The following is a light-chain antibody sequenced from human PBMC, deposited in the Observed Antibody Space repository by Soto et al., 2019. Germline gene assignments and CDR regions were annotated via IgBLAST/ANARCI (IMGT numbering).Light chain of an antibody. CDR1: QSISRW. CDR2: DAS. Sequence: DIQMTQSHSTLSASLGDRVTISCLAIQSISRWLAWYQQKPGKAPNLLIHDASSLERGVPSRFSGSGSGTEFTLTISSLQSEDFAVYYCQQRSDWPLTFGGGTKVDIK. J-gene: IGKJ4*01. CDR3: QQRSDWPLT. V-gene: IGKV1-5*01.